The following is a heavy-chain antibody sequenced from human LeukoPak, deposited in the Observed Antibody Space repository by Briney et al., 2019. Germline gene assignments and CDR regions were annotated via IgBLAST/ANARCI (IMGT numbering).Heavy chain of an antibody. Sequence: GGSLRLSCAASGFTFSSYALSWVRQAPGKGLEWVSGITGSGGSTFYADSVKGRFTISRDNSKNSLYLQMNSLRTEDTALYYCAKDIGNWGQGTMVTVSS. CDR2: ITGSGGST. D-gene: IGHD3-10*01. CDR1: GFTFSSYA. V-gene: IGHV3-23*01. J-gene: IGHJ3*01. CDR3: AKDIGN.